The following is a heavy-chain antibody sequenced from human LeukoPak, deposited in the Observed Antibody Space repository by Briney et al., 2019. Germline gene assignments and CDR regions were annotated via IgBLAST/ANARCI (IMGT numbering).Heavy chain of an antibody. V-gene: IGHV3-48*03. CDR1: GFTFSSYE. D-gene: IGHD1-26*01. CDR2: ISSSGSTI. J-gene: IGHJ5*02. CDR3: AKKYSTGLDP. Sequence: LPGGSLRLSCAASGFTFSSYEMNWVRQAPGKGLEWVSYISSSGSTIYYADSVKGRFTISRDNSKNTLYLQMNSLRVEDTAVYYCAKKYSTGLDPWGQGTLVTVSS.